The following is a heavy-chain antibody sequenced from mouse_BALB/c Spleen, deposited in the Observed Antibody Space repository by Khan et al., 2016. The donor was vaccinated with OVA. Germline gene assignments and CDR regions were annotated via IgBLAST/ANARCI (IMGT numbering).Heavy chain of an antibody. CDR2: ISGDSNTI. Sequence: EVQLQESGGGLVQPGGSRKLSCAASGFTFNSYGMHWVRQAPEKGLEWVAYISGDSNTIYYADTVKGRFTISRDNPKNTLFMKMTGLMSEDTAMYYYATSYFYGYYFDYWGPGTTLTVS. CDR3: ATSYFYGYYFDY. CDR1: GFTFNSYG. D-gene: IGHD1-1*01. V-gene: IGHV5-17*02. J-gene: IGHJ2*01.